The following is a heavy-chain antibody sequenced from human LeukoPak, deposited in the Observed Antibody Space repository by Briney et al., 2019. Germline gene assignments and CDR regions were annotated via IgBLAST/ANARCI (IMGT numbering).Heavy chain of an antibody. V-gene: IGHV4-4*07. D-gene: IGHD1-7*01. CDR3: ARLITGTTTAFDI. CDR1: GGSISGYY. CDR2: VYTSGST. J-gene: IGHJ3*02. Sequence: SETLSLTCSVSGGSISGYYWTWIRQPAGKGLEWIGRVYTSGSTHYNPSLKTRLTMSVDTSKNQFSLKLSSVTAADTALYYCARLITGTTTAFDIWGQGTMVTVSS.